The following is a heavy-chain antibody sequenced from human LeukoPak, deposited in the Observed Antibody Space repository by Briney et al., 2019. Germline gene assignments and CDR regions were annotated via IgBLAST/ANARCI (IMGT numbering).Heavy chain of an antibody. CDR3: AKGAWIQLWFGAFDI. V-gene: IGHV3-23*01. J-gene: IGHJ3*02. CDR1: GFTFSSYA. D-gene: IGHD5-18*01. CDR2: ISGSGGNT. Sequence: GGSLRLSCAASGFTFSSYAMSWVRQAPGKGLEWVSGISGSGGNTYYADSVKGRFTISRDNSKNTLYLQMNSLRAEDTAVYYCAKGAWIQLWFGAFDIWGQGTMVTVSS.